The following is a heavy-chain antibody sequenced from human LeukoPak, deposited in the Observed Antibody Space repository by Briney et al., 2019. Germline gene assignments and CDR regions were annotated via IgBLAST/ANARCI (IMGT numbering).Heavy chain of an antibody. Sequence: ASVKASCKASGYTFTSYDINWVRQATGQGLEYMGWMNPSSGDTGYAQKFQGRVAMTRSTSISTAYMELSSLRFEDTAVYYCSRSVRNGHIDYWGQGTLVTVSS. CDR1: GYTFTSYD. V-gene: IGHV1-8*01. CDR2: MNPSSGDT. J-gene: IGHJ4*02. D-gene: IGHD2-21*01. CDR3: SRSVRNGHIDY.